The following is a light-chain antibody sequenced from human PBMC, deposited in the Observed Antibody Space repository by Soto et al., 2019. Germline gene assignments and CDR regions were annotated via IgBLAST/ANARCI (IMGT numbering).Light chain of an antibody. CDR2: STN. CDR3: AAWDDTLNGHVV. Sequence: QSVLTQPPSASGTPGQRVTISCSGSSSNIGSNSANWYQQLPGTAPKLVMYSTNQRPSGVPDRFSGSKSGTSASLAISDLQSEDEADYYCAAWDDTLNGHVVFGRGTKVTVL. V-gene: IGLV1-44*01. J-gene: IGLJ2*01. CDR1: SSNIGSNS.